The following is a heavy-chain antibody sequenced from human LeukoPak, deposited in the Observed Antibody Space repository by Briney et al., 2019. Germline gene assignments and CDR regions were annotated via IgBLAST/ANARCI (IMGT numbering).Heavy chain of an antibody. CDR2: IYYSGST. V-gene: IGHV4-61*01. J-gene: IGHJ6*02. CDR3: ARVRRDSSGYYPYYYYYYGMDV. CDR1: GGSVSSGSYY. Sequence: SETLSLTCTVSGGSVSSGSYYWSWIRQPPGKGLEWIGYIYYSGSTNYNPSLKSRVTISVDTSKNQFSLKLSSVTAADTAVYYCARVRRDSSGYYPYYYYYYGMDVWGQGTTVTVSS. D-gene: IGHD3-22*01.